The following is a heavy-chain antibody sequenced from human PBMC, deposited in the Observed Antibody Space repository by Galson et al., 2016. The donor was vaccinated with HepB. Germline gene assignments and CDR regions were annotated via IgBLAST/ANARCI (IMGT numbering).Heavy chain of an antibody. CDR1: GFTFSKYA. J-gene: IGHJ4*02. V-gene: IGHV3-23*01. CDR2: INVNGAST. CDR3: VKDQVDRF. Sequence: SLRLSCAASGFTFSKYAMSWVRQAPGQGLYWVSTINVNGASTYYADSVKGRFTISRDNSKNILYLQMNSLRVEDSAVYYCVKDQVDRFWGQGSLVTVSS.